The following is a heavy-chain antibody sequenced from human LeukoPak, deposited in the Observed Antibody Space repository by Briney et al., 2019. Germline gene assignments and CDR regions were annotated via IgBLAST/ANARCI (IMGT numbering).Heavy chain of an antibody. CDR1: GYSISSGYY. V-gene: IGHV4-38-2*02. J-gene: IGHJ5*02. CDR2: IHHSGGT. D-gene: IGHD2-15*01. Sequence: SETLSLTCTVSGYSISSGYYWGWIRQPPGKGLEWIESIHHSGGTYYNPSLKSRVTITVDTSKNQFSLKLSSVTAADTAVYYCARERGYCSGGRCTWFDPWGQGTLVTVSS. CDR3: ARERGYCSGGRCTWFDP.